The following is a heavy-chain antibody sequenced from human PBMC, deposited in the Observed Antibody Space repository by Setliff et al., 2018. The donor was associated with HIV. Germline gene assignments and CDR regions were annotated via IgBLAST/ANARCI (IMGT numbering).Heavy chain of an antibody. CDR1: GYTFTGYY. CDR3: ARERTTLTPHGLGYMDV. D-gene: IGHD4-4*01. J-gene: IGHJ6*03. Sequence: GASVKVSCKASGYTFTGYYIHWVRQSPGQGLEWMGWINPNSGGTNYAQIFQGRVTMTRDTSTSTVYMELTNLRSEDTAVYYCARERTTLTPHGLGYMDVWGKGTTVTVSS. CDR2: INPNSGGT. V-gene: IGHV1-2*02.